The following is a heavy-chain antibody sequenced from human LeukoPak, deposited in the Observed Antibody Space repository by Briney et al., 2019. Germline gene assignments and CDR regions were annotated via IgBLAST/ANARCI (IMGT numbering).Heavy chain of an antibody. J-gene: IGHJ4*02. CDR3: AKTSDTYYSGFDY. CDR2: IKQDGSEK. V-gene: IGHV3-7*01. D-gene: IGHD2-15*01. CDR1: GFTFSSYW. Sequence: GGSLRLSCAASGFTFSSYWMSWVRQAPGKGLEWVANIKQDGSEKYYVDSVKGRFTISRDNAKNSLYLQMNSLRAEDTAVYYCAKTSDTYYSGFDYWGQGTLVTVSS.